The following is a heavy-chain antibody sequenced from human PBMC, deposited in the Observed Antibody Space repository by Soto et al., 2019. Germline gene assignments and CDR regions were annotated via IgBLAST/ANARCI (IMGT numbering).Heavy chain of an antibody. CDR2: INSDGSTT. V-gene: IGHV3-74*01. CDR3: VRDIR. J-gene: IGHJ4*02. Sequence: EVQLVESGGGLVQPGGSLRLSCAASGFTFSSIWMHWVRQAPGKGLVWVSCINSDGSTTSYADCVKGRFTISRDNAKNTLYLQMNSLTAEDTAVYYCVRDIRWGQGTLVTVSS. CDR1: GFTFSSIW.